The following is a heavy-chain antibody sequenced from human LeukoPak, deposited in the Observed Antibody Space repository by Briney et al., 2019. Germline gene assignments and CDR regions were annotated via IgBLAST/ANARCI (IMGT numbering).Heavy chain of an antibody. V-gene: IGHV3-21*01. D-gene: IGHD5-18*01. Sequence: GGSLRLSCAASGFTFNTDSINWVRQAPGKGLEWVSSISGSRTYIFYADSVKGRFTISRDNAKNSLYLQMNSLRAEDTAVYYCARWGFSYGSDYWGQGTLVTVSS. CDR2: ISGSRTYI. J-gene: IGHJ4*02. CDR1: GFTFNTDS. CDR3: ARWGFSYGSDY.